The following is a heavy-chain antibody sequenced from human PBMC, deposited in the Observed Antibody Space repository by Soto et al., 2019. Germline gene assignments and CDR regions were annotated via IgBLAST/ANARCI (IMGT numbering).Heavy chain of an antibody. J-gene: IGHJ4*02. CDR2: IYTSGST. Sequence: PSETLSLTCTVSGGSISSYYWSWIRQPAGKGLEWIGRIYTSGSTNYNPSLKSRVTMSVDTSKNQFSLKLSSVTAADMAVYYCARGLYTYDSSGYYFDYWGQGTLVTVSS. CDR3: ARGLYTYDSSGYYFDY. CDR1: GGSISSYY. D-gene: IGHD3-22*01. V-gene: IGHV4-4*07.